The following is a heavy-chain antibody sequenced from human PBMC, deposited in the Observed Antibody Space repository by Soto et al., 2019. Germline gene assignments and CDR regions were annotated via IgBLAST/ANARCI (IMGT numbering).Heavy chain of an antibody. CDR1: GFTFSSYS. D-gene: IGHD2-2*02. CDR3: AREGDKDIVVVPAAIRYYYYYGMDV. V-gene: IGHV3-21*01. Sequence: GGSLRLSCAASGFTFSSYSMNWVRQAPGKGLEWVSSISSSSSYIYYADSVKGRFTISRDNAKNSLYLQMNSLRAEDTAVYYCAREGDKDIVVVPAAIRYYYYYGMDVWGQGTTVTVSS. CDR2: ISSSSSYI. J-gene: IGHJ6*02.